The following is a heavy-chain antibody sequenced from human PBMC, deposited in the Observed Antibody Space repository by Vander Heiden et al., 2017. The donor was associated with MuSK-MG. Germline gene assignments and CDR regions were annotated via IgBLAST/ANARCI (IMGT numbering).Heavy chain of an antibody. CDR3: PKDVWALAGSGSGFTYDY. D-gene: IGHD2-15*01. CDR1: GFTFDDYA. V-gene: IGHV3-9*01. CDR2: ISWNSGSI. Sequence: EVQLVESGRGLVQPGRSLQLPCAASGFTFDDYAMHWVRQAPGKGLEWVSGISWNSGSIGYAASAKGRVTISRDNAKNALYRRMNSLRTEETALCHCPKDVWALAGSGSGFTYDYCVRGTMVTVSS. J-gene: IGHJ4*02.